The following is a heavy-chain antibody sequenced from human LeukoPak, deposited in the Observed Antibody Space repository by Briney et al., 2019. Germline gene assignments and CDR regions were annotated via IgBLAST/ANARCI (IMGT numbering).Heavy chain of an antibody. D-gene: IGHD4-23*01. CDR2: TYYRSRWYN. CDR3: ARGRGVTVGYNWFDP. Sequence: SQTLSLTCAISGDRVSSNSAAWNWIRQSPSRGLEGLGRTYYRSRWYNDYAVSVKSRITINPDTSKNQFSLQLNSVTPEDTAVYYCARGRGVTVGYNWFDPWGQGTLVTVSP. CDR1: GDRVSSNSAA. V-gene: IGHV6-1*01. J-gene: IGHJ5*02.